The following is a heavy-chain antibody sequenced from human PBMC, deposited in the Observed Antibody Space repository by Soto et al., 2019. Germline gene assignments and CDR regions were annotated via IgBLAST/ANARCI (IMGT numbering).Heavy chain of an antibody. CDR1: GGTFSSYT. J-gene: IGHJ6*03. V-gene: IGHV1-69*02. CDR2: IIPILGIA. D-gene: IGHD3-10*01. CDR3: ARGGSGSYTYYYMDV. Sequence: SVKVSCKASGGTFSSYTISWGRQAPGQGLEWMGRIIPILGIANYAQKFQGRVTITADKSTSTAYMELSSLRSEDTAVYYCARGGSGSYTYYYMDVWGKGTTVTVSS.